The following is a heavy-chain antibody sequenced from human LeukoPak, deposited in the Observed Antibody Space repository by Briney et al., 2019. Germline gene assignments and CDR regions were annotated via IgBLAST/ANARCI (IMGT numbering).Heavy chain of an antibody. CDR1: GFTFSSYA. CDR2: ISGSGDST. J-gene: IGHJ6*03. D-gene: IGHD3-3*01. CDR3: AKIGRSYDFWTGYYEEEVDYMDV. V-gene: IGHV3-23*01. Sequence: GGSLRLSCAASGFTFSSYAMTWVRQAPGKGLEWVSTISGSGDSTYYADSVKGRFTISRDNSKNTLYLQMNSLRAEDTAVYYCAKIGRSYDFWTGYYEEEVDYMDVWGKGTTVTVSS.